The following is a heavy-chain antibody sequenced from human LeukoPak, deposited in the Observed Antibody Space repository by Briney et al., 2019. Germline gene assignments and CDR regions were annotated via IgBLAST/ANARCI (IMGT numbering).Heavy chain of an antibody. J-gene: IGHJ5*02. CDR3: ARHSRGRFDP. CDR1: GGSISSSSYY. CDR2: IYYGGST. D-gene: IGHD3-16*01. V-gene: IGHV4-39*01. Sequence: SETLSLTCTVSGGSISSSSYYWGWIRQPPGKGLEWIVSIYYGGSTYYNPSLKSRVTISVDTSKNQFSLKLSSVTAADTAVYYCARHSRGRFDPWGQGTLVTVSS.